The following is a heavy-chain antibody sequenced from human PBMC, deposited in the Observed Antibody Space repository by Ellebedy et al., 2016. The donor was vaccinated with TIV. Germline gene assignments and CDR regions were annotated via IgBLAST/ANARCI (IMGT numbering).Heavy chain of an antibody. Sequence: ASVKVSCKASGGTFSSYAISWVRQAPGQGLEWMGRIIPILGIANYAQKFQGRVTITADKSTSTAYMELSSLRSEDTAVYYCARHPFPVVVPDYWGQGTLVTVSS. V-gene: IGHV1-69*04. CDR1: GGTFSSYA. J-gene: IGHJ4*02. CDR3: ARHPFPVVVPDY. D-gene: IGHD2-2*01. CDR2: IIPILGIA.